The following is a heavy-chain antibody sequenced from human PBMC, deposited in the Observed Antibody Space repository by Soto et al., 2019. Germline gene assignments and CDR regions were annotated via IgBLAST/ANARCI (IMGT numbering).Heavy chain of an antibody. Sequence: DVQLVESGGGLVQPGGSLTISCAASGFSLSDQFMGWVRQAPGKGLEWVGRSRNKADSYTAEYAASVKGRFTISRDDSKSALYLQMNSLRSEDTAVYYCARDINHGGLFHPFDLWGQGTLVTVSS. CDR2: SRNKADSYTA. CDR1: GFSLSDQF. CDR3: ARDINHGGLFHPFDL. V-gene: IGHV3-72*01. J-gene: IGHJ4*02. D-gene: IGHD2-21*01.